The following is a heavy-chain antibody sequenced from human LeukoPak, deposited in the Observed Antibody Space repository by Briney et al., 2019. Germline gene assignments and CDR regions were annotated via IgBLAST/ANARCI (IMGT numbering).Heavy chain of an antibody. Sequence: SVKVSCKASGGTFSSYTISWVRQAPGQGLEWMGRIIPILGIANYAQKFQGRVTITADKSTSTAYMELSSLRSEDTAVYHCAQTFRICSSTSCSKPLDYWGQGTLVTVSS. V-gene: IGHV1-69*02. J-gene: IGHJ4*02. CDR3: AQTFRICSSTSCSKPLDY. D-gene: IGHD2-2*01. CDR2: IIPILGIA. CDR1: GGTFSSYT.